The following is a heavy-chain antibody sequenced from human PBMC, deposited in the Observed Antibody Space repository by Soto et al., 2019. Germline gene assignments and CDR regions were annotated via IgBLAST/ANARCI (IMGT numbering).Heavy chain of an antibody. CDR2: ISVYNGNT. J-gene: IGHJ4*02. CDR1: GYTFTSYG. CDR3: ARRNDYNDY. Sequence: ASVKVSCKASGYTFTSYGISWVRQAPGQGLEWMGWISVYNGNTNYAQNLQGRVTMTTDTFTNTAYMEMRSLRSDDTAVYFCARRNDYNDYWGQGTQVTVSS. V-gene: IGHV1-18*01.